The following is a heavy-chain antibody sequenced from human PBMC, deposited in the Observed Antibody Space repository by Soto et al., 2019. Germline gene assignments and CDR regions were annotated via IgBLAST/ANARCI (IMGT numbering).Heavy chain of an antibody. CDR3: ARSVSRMRGDYYYYMDV. V-gene: IGHV3-66*01. CDR1: GFTVSSNY. J-gene: IGHJ6*03. Sequence: GGSLRLSCAASGFTVSSNYMSWVRQAPGKGLEWVSVIYSGGSTYYADSVKGRFTISRDNSKNTLYLQMNSLRAEDTAVYYCARSVSRMRGDYYYYMDVWGKGTTVTVSS. CDR2: IYSGGST. D-gene: IGHD2-15*01.